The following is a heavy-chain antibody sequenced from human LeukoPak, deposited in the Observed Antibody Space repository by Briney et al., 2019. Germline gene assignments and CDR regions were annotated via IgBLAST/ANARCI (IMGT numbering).Heavy chain of an antibody. D-gene: IGHD3-9*01. J-gene: IGHJ3*02. CDR1: GYTFTGYF. V-gene: IGHV1-2*02. CDR3: ASPTDYDILTAYYFAFDI. CDR2: INPNSGGT. Sequence: ASVKVSCKASGYTFTGYFLHWVRQAPGQGLEWMGWINPNSGGTSYAQKFQGRVTMTRDTSISTAYMELTRLRSDDTAVYYCASPTDYDILTAYYFAFDIWGQGTMVTVSS.